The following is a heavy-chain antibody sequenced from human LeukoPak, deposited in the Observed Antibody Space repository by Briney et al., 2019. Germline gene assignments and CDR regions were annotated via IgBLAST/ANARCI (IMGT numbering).Heavy chain of an antibody. CDR2: IYHSGST. V-gene: IGHV4-38-2*02. J-gene: IGHJ4*02. CDR3: ARDTYYYGSGTYYFNY. CDR1: GYSISSGYY. Sequence: SETLSLTCTVSGYSISSGYYWGWIRQPPGKGLEWIGSIYHSGSTYYNPSLKSRVTISVDTSKNQFSLKLTSVTAADTAVYYCARDTYYYGSGTYYFNYWGQGTLVTVSS. D-gene: IGHD3-10*01.